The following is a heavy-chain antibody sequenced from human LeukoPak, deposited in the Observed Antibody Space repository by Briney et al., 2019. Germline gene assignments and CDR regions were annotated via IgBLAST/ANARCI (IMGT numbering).Heavy chain of an antibody. CDR1: GGSISGHY. Sequence: SETLSLTSTVSGGSISGHYWNWIRQPPGRGLEWIGNIHDSGSTNYNPSLKSRVTISVDTSKNQFSLKLSSVTAADTAMYYCVSQGFWGQGTLVTVSS. V-gene: IGHV4-59*11. CDR2: IHDSGST. J-gene: IGHJ4*02. CDR3: VSQGF.